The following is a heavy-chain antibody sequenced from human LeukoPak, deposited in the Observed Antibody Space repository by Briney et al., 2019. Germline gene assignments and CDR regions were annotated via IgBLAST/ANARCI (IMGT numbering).Heavy chain of an antibody. CDR1: GFTFSTYA. Sequence: GGSLRLSCAASGFTFSTYAMSWVRQAPGKGLEWVSAISGSGGSTYSADSVKGRFTISRDNSKNTLYLQMNSLRAEDTAVYYCAKHRSSWSYYYMDVWGKGTTVTVSS. CDR3: AKHRSSWSYYYMDV. D-gene: IGHD6-13*01. J-gene: IGHJ6*03. CDR2: ISGSGGST. V-gene: IGHV3-23*01.